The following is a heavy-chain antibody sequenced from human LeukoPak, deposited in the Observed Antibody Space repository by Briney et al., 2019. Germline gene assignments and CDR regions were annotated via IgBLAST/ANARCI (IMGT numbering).Heavy chain of an antibody. CDR2: ISTYNGNT. J-gene: IGHJ6*03. CDR1: GYTFTSYG. V-gene: IGHV1-18*01. D-gene: IGHD6-13*01. CDR3: ARDQGGSSSWSRYYYYYYYMDV. Sequence: ASVKVSCKASGYTFTSYGISWVRQAPGQGLEWMGWISTYNGNTNYAQKLQGRVTMTTDTSTSTAYMELRSLRSDDTAVYYCARDQGGSSSWSRYYYYYYYMDVWGKGTTVTVSS.